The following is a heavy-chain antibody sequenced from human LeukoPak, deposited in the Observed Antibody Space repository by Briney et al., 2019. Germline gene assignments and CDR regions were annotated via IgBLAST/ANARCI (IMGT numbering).Heavy chain of an antibody. CDR1: GGSFIDKY. CDR2: INHSGST. D-gene: IGHD5-24*01. V-gene: IGHV4-34*01. J-gene: IGHJ3*02. Sequence: SETLSLNCGVYGGSFIDKYWGWLRQAPGKGREGVGEINHSGSTNYYPSLKSRVTMSIDTSKNQFSLQLSSVTAADTAVYFCARCGDGYNAYCEAFDIWGHGTMVTVSS. CDR3: ARCGDGYNAYCEAFDI.